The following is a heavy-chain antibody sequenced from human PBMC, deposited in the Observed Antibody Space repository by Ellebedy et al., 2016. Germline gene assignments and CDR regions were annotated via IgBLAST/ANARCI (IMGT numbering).Heavy chain of an antibody. J-gene: IGHJ5*02. CDR2: FYYSGST. CDR3: ARHPASSSWFMAWWFDP. Sequence: SETLSLTCTVSGASISSSNYYWGWIRQPPGTGLEWIGSFYYSGSTYFNPSLKSRVTISVDTSKNQFSLKLRSVTAADTAVYYCARHPASSSWFMAWWFDPWGQGTLVSVSS. CDR1: GASISSSNYY. D-gene: IGHD6-13*01. V-gene: IGHV4-39*01.